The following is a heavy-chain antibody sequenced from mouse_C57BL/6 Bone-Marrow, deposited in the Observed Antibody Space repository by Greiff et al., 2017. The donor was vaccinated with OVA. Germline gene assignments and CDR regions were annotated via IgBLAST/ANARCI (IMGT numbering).Heavy chain of an antibody. CDR3: ARSPPYYGSSPCAY. D-gene: IGHD1-1*01. CDR2: INPNNGGT. V-gene: IGHV1-26*01. CDR1: GYTFTDYY. Sequence: VQLQQSGPELVKPGASVKISCKASGYTFTDYYMNWVKQSHGKSLEWIGDINPNNGGTSYNQKFKGKATLTVDKSSSTAYMELRSLTSEDAAVYYCARSPPYYGSSPCAYWGQGTLVTVSA. J-gene: IGHJ3*01.